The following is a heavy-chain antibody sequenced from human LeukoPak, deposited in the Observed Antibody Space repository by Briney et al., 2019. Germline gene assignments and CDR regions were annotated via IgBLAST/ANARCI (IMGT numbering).Heavy chain of an antibody. V-gene: IGHV4-38-2*02. CDR3: ATRGETYYYDSSGYDGAFDI. CDR1: ADAITSHFY. CDR2: VYHSGAE. D-gene: IGHD3-22*01. J-gene: IGHJ3*02. Sequence: SETLSLTCIVSADAITSHFYWGWIRQSPGEGGKGLEWIASVYHSGAEYVNPSLKSRVTPSVDTSKNQFSLKLSSVTAADTAVYYCATRGETYYYDSSGYDGAFDIWGQGTMVTVSS.